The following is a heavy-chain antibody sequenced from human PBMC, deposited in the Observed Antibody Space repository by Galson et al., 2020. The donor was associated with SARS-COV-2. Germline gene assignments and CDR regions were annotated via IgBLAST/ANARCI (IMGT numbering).Heavy chain of an antibody. J-gene: IGHJ5*02. D-gene: IGHD2-2*01. CDR1: GFTFDDYA. V-gene: IGHV3-9*01. CDR2: ISWNSGSI. Sequence: GGSLRLSCAASGFTFDDYAMHWVRQAPGKGLEWVSGISWNSGSIGYADSVKGRFTISRANAKNSLYLQMNSLRAEDTALYYCAKDTGGFLGASSSSPRWFDPGGHGTLVTGSS. CDR3: AKDTGGFLGASSSSPRWFDP.